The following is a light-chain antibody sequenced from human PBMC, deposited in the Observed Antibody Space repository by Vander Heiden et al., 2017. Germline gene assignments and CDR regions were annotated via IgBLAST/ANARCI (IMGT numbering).Light chain of an antibody. Sequence: SVFPQSPGPPSLSPGLRATLSCRGSQSLSSNFLAWYQQKPGQSPRLLIYGASNRAAGTPYRFSGSGSGTAFTLTISRLEPEDVAVYFCQQYDKLPLTFGGGTKVDLK. CDR2: GAS. CDR1: QSLSSNF. J-gene: IGKJ4*01. CDR3: QQYDKLPLT. V-gene: IGKV3-20*01.